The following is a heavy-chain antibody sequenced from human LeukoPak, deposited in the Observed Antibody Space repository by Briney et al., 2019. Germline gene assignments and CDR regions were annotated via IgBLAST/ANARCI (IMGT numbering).Heavy chain of an antibody. CDR2: IYHSGST. CDR3: ARSLVVVAATRDDYFDY. Sequence: SGTLSLTCAVSGGSISSSNWWSWVRQPPGKGLEWIGEIYHSGSTNYNPSLKSRVTISVDTSKNQFSLKLSSVTAADTAVYYCARSLVVVAATRDDYFDYWGQGTLVTVSS. J-gene: IGHJ4*02. CDR1: GGSISSSNW. D-gene: IGHD2-15*01. V-gene: IGHV4-4*02.